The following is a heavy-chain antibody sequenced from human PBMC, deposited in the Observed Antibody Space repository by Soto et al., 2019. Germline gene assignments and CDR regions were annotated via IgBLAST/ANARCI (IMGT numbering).Heavy chain of an antibody. CDR1: GYSFTSYW. CDR3: ARRRSLIAAAGSDWFDP. D-gene: IGHD6-13*01. Sequence: RGESLKISCKGSGYSFTSYWIGWVRQMPGKGLEWMGIIYPGDSDTRYSPSFQGQVTISADKSISTAYLQWSSLKASDTAMYYCARRRSLIAAAGSDWFDPWGQGTLVTV. J-gene: IGHJ5*02. V-gene: IGHV5-51*01. CDR2: IYPGDSDT.